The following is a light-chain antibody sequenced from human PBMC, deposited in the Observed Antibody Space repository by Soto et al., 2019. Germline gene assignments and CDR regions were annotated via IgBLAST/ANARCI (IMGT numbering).Light chain of an antibody. J-gene: IGLJ1*01. CDR2: DVS. CDR1: SSDVGGYNY. V-gene: IGLV2-14*01. Sequence: QSVLTQPASGSGSPGQSITISCTGTSSDVGGYNYVSWYQQHPGKAPKLMIYDVSNRPSGVSNRFSDSKSGNTASLTISGLQAEDEADYYCSSYTSSSTLEVFGTGTKVTVL. CDR3: SSYTSSSTLEV.